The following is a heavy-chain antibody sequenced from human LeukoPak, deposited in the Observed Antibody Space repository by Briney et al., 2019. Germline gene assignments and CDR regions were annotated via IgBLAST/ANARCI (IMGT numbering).Heavy chain of an antibody. CDR2: INHSGST. CDR3: ATSAVGATSWFDP. Sequence: PSETLSLTCAVYGGSFSGYYWSWIRQPQRKGLEWIGEINHSGSTNYNPSLKSRVTISVDTSKNQFSLKLSSVTAADTAVYYCATSAVGATSWFDPWGQGTLVTVSS. CDR1: GGSFSGYY. J-gene: IGHJ5*02. V-gene: IGHV4-34*01. D-gene: IGHD1-26*01.